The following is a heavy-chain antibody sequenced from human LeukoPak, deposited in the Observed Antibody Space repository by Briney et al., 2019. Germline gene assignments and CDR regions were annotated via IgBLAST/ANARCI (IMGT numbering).Heavy chain of an antibody. V-gene: IGHV1-69*05. CDR1: GGTFSSYA. J-gene: IGHJ4*02. D-gene: IGHD5-24*01. CDR2: IIPIFGTA. Sequence: SVTVSCTASGGTFSSYAISWVRQAPGQGLEWMGGIIPIFGTANYAQKFQGRVTITTDESTSTAYMELSSLRSEDTAVYYCASGRWLQRTDYWGQGTLVTVSS. CDR3: ASGRWLQRTDY.